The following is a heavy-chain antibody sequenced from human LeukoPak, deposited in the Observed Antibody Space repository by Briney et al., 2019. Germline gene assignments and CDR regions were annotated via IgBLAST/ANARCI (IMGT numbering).Heavy chain of an antibody. D-gene: IGHD3-10*02. CDR1: GYTFTGYY. CDR3: AIIMLENAFDI. J-gene: IGHJ3*02. Sequence: ASVKVSCKASGYTFTGYYMHWVRQAPGQGLEWMGRVNPNSGGTNYAQKFQGRVTMTRDTSTNTAYMELSSLRSGDTAVYYCAIIMLENAFDIWGQGTMVIVSS. V-gene: IGHV1-2*06. CDR2: VNPNSGGT.